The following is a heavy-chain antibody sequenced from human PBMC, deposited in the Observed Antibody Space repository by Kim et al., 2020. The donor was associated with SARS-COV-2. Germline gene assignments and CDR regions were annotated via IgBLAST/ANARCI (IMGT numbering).Heavy chain of an antibody. CDR1: GDSVSSNSAA. CDR3: TRDCAMVRGVPYYYYGMDV. Sequence: SQTLSLTCAISGDSVSSNSAAWNWIRQSPSRGLEWLGRTYYRSKWSNDYAVSVRSRITINPDTSKNQFSLQLSSVTPEDTAVYYCTRDCAMVRGVPYYYYGMDVWGQGTTVTVSS. V-gene: IGHV6-1*01. D-gene: IGHD3-10*01. J-gene: IGHJ6*02. CDR2: TYYRSKWSN.